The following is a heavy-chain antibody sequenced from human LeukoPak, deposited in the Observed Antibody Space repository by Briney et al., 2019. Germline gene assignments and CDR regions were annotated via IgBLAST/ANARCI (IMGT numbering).Heavy chain of an antibody. V-gene: IGHV4-59*08. CDR1: GSSINNNF. D-gene: IGHD3-22*01. CDR3: ARHRDYYDT. J-gene: IGHJ4*01. CDR2: IYSSGSA. Sequence: PSETLSLTCTVSGSSINNNFWTWIRQPPGKELEWIGYIYSSGSANYNPSLKSRVIISGDTSKNQISLKLTSVTAADTAVYFCARHRDYYDTWGHGTLVTVSS.